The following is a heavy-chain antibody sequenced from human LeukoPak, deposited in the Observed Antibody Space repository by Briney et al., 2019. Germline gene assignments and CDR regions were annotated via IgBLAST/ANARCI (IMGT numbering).Heavy chain of an antibody. J-gene: IGHJ4*02. CDR3: AKGNDDILTCYLYYFDY. D-gene: IGHD3-9*01. Sequence: PGGSLRLSCAASGFTFSSYGMSWVRQAPGKGLEWVSAISGSGTSTYYADSVKGRFTISRDNSKNTLYLQMNSLRAEDTAVYYCAKGNDDILTCYLYYFDYGGQGTLVTVSS. V-gene: IGHV3-23*01. CDR1: GFTFSSYG. CDR2: ISGSGTST.